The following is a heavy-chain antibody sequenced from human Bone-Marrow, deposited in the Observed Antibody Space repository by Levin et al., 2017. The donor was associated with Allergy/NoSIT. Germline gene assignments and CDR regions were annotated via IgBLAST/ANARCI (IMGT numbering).Heavy chain of an antibody. J-gene: IGHJ5*02. CDR2: ISYDGSNE. V-gene: IGHV3-30-3*01. CDR3: ARGLIAAAGTGNWFDP. D-gene: IGHD6-13*01. Sequence: LSLTCAASGFTFSSYAMHWVRQAPGKGLEWVAVISYDGSNEYYADSVKGRFTISRDNSKNTLYLQMNSLRAEDTAVYYCARGLIAAAGTGNWFDPWGQGTLVTVSS. CDR1: GFTFSSYA.